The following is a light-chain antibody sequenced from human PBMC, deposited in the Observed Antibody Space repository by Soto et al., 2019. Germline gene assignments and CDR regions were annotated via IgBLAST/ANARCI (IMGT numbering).Light chain of an antibody. J-gene: IGKJ1*01. Sequence: DIQMTQSPSTLSGSVGDRVTITCRASQTISSWLAWYQQKPGKAPKILIYKASTLKSGVPSRFSGSGSGTEFTLTISSLQPDDFATYHCQHYNSYSEAFGQGTKVDIK. CDR1: QTISSW. V-gene: IGKV1-5*03. CDR3: QHYNSYSEA. CDR2: KAS.